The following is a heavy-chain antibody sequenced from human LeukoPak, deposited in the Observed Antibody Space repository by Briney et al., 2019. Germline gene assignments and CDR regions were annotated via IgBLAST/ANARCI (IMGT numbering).Heavy chain of an antibody. V-gene: IGHV4-59*01. CDR3: ARVVDYDSSGYFRYYFDY. D-gene: IGHD3-22*01. CDR2: IYYSGST. CDR1: GGSISSYY. Sequence: SETLSLSCTVPGGSISSYYWSWIRQPPGKGLEWIGYIYYSGSTNYNPSLKSRVTISVDTSKNQFSLKLSSVTAADTAVYYCARVVDYDSSGYFRYYFDYWGQGTLVTVSS. J-gene: IGHJ4*02.